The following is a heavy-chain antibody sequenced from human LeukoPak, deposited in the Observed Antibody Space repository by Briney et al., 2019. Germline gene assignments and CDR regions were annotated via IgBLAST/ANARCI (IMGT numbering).Heavy chain of an antibody. V-gene: IGHV3-21*01. CDR1: GFTFSSYS. CDR2: ISSSSSYI. J-gene: IGHJ4*02. Sequence: PGGSLRLSCAASGFTFSSYSMNWVRQAPGKGLEWVSSISSSSSYIYYADSVKGRFTISRDNAKNSLYLQMNSLRAEDTAVYYCARMRVPAPNYYDSSGYFYYFDYWGQGTLVTVSS. CDR3: ARMRVPAPNYYDSSGYFYYFDY. D-gene: IGHD3-22*01.